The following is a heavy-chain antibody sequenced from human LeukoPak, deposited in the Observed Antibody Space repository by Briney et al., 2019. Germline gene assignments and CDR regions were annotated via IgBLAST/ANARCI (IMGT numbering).Heavy chain of an antibody. J-gene: IGHJ4*02. CDR3: AIGLFEEQQPY. Sequence: GGSLRLSCAASGFTFSSYEMNWGRQAPGKGLEWVSYISSSGTTIYYADSVRGRFTISRDNAKNSLYLKMNSLSAEDTAVYYCAIGLFEEQQPYWGQGTLVTVSS. CDR1: GFTFSSYE. CDR2: ISSSGTTI. V-gene: IGHV3-48*03. D-gene: IGHD6-13*01.